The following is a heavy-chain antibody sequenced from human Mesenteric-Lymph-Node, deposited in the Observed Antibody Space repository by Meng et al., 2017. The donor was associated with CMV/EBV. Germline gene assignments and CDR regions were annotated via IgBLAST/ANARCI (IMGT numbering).Heavy chain of an antibody. CDR3: ARVVPAATAYYYYYGMDV. V-gene: IGHV3-74*01. CDR1: GFTFSSYW. D-gene: IGHD2-2*01. J-gene: IGHJ6*02. CDR2: INSDGSST. Sequence: GESLKISCAASGFTFSSYWMHWVRQAPGKGLVWVSRINSDGSSTSYADSVKGRFTISRDNAKNTLYLQMNSLRAEDTAVYYCARVVPAATAYYYYYGMDVWGQGTTVTVSS.